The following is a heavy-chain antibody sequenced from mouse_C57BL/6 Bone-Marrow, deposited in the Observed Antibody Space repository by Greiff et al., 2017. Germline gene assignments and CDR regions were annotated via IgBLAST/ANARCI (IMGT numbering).Heavy chain of an antibody. CDR3: ANWDWYFDG. V-gene: IGHV14-3*02. J-gene: IGHJ1*01. CDR1: GFNIKDTY. D-gene: IGHD4-1*01. Sequence: VQLQQSGAELVKPGASVKLSCTASGFNIKDTYMPWVQQRPDQGLEWIGRIDPANGNTKYDPKFQGKATITADTSSHTAYLQLSSLTSEDTAVYYCANWDWYFDGWGAGTTVTVSS. CDR2: IDPANGNT.